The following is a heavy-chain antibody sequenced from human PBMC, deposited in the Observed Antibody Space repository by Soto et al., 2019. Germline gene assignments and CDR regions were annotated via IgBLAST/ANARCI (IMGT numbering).Heavy chain of an antibody. CDR3: ARSYPNTIFGVVPSRGLDV. CDR1: SVSISSNY. CDR2: IHYSGST. D-gene: IGHD3-3*01. Sequence: SETLSLTCIVSSVSISSNYWSWIRQPPGQGLEWIGYIHYSGSTNFNPSLKNRVIMSVDTSKNQFSLRLSSVTAADTAVYYCARSYPNTIFGVVPSRGLDVWGQGATVTVSS. V-gene: IGHV4-59*01. J-gene: IGHJ6*02.